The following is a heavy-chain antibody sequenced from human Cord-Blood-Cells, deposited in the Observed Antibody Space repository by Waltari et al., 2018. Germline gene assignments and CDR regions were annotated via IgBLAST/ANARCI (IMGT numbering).Heavy chain of an antibody. J-gene: IGHJ5*02. V-gene: IGHV3-53*01. CDR2: IYSGGST. D-gene: IGHD2-2*01. CDR3: ARDGVPAARGWFDP. Sequence: EVQLVESGGGLSQPGGSLRLSCAASGFTVSSNYMSWVRQAPGKGLEWVSVIYSGGSTYYADAVKGRFTISRDNSKNTLYLQMNSLRAEDTAVYYCARDGVPAARGWFDPWGQGTLVTVSS. CDR1: GFTVSSNY.